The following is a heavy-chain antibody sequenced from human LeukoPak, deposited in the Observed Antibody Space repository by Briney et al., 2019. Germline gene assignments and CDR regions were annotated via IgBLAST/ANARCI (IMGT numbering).Heavy chain of an antibody. V-gene: IGHV4-59*12. CDR3: ARDRSSYAKGHYDY. D-gene: IGHD6-6*01. CDR1: GGSISPYY. CDR2: IYYSGST. J-gene: IGHJ4*01. Sequence: SETLSLTCTVSGGSISPYYWSWIRQPPGKGLEWIGYIYYSGSTNYNPSLKSRVTISVDTSKNQFSLKVTSVTAADTAVYYCARDRSSYAKGHYDYWGQGTLVTVSS.